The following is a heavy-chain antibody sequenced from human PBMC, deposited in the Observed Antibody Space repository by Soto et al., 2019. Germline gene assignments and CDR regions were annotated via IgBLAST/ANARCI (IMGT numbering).Heavy chain of an antibody. J-gene: IGHJ4*02. CDR3: ARVRVEYISSSYAKRLDY. CDR1: GFTVSSNS. Sequence: EVQLVESGGGLVQPGGSLRLSCAASGFTVSSNSMSWVRQAPGKGLEWVSVIYSGGSTYYTDSVKGRFTISRHISKNTLYLQMNSLRGDDTAVYYCARVRVEYISSSYAKRLDYWGQGTLVTVSS. V-gene: IGHV3-53*04. CDR2: IYSGGST. D-gene: IGHD6-6*01.